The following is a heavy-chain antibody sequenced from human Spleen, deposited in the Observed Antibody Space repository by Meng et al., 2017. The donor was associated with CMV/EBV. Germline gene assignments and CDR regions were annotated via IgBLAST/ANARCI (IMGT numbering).Heavy chain of an antibody. V-gene: IGHV3-30*04. J-gene: IGHJ3*02. Sequence: FIFSSYAMHWVRQAPGKGLDWVAIISFDGSNKFYADSVKGRFTISRDNSKNTVYLQMNNLRPEDTGVYYCARDGGATVTTMDAFDMWGPGTMVTVSS. D-gene: IGHD4-11*01. CDR2: ISFDGSNK. CDR3: ARDGGATVTTMDAFDM. CDR1: FIFSSYA.